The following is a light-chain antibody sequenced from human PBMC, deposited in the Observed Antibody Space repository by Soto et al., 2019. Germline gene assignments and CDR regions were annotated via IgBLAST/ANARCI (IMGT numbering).Light chain of an antibody. CDR2: EVS. CDR3: SSFTSINTWV. J-gene: IGLJ3*02. CDR1: SSDVGGYNY. V-gene: IGLV2-14*01. Sequence: QSALTQPASVSGSPGQSITISCTGTSSDVGGYNYVSWYQQHPGKAPKLMMYEVSNRPSGVSNRFSGSKSGNTASLTISGLQAEDEADYYCSSFTSINTWVFGGGTKLTVL.